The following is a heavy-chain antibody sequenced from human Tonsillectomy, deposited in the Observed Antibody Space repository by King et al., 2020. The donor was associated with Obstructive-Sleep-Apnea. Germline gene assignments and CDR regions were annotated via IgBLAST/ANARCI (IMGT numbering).Heavy chain of an antibody. J-gene: IGHJ6*02. Sequence: QLVQSGGGLVQPGRSLRLSCTASGFTFGDYAMSWFRQAPGKGLEWGGFIRSKAYGGTTEYAASVKGRFTISRDDSKSIAYLQMKRLKTEDTAVYYCTRDEGDYYYGMDVWGQGTTVTVSS. V-gene: IGHV3-49*03. CDR3: TRDEGDYYYGMDV. CDR1: GFTFGDYA. CDR2: IRSKAYGGTT.